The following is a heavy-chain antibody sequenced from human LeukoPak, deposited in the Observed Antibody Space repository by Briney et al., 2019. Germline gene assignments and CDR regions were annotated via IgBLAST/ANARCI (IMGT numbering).Heavy chain of an antibody. V-gene: IGHV3-30-3*01. CDR3: AKDREAYSYGGNEH. J-gene: IGHJ4*02. D-gene: IGHD5-18*01. CDR2: ISYDGSNK. CDR1: GFTFSSYA. Sequence: GGSLRLSCAASGFTFSSYAMHWVRQAPGKGLEWVAVISYDGSNKYYADSVKGRFTISRDNSKNTLYLQMDNLRPEDTAVYYCAKDREAYSYGGNEHWGQGTLVTVSS.